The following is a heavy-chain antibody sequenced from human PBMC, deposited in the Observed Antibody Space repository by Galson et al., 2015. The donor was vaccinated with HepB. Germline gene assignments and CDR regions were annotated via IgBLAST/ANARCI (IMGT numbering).Heavy chain of an antibody. J-gene: IGHJ4*02. CDR2: ISGSASHT. CDR3: AKYGTTDSNRRFDY. D-gene: IGHD2/OR15-2a*01. CDR1: GFTFRSYA. V-gene: IGHV3-23*01. Sequence: SLRLSCAASGFTFRSYAISWVRQAPGKGLEWVSAISGSASHTYYADSVKGRFTVSRDNSKNTLYLQMNSLRAEDTAVYYCAKYGTTDSNRRFDYWGQGTLVTVSS.